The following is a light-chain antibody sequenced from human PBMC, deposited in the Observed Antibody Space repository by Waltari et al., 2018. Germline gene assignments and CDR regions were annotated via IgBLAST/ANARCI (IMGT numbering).Light chain of an antibody. V-gene: IGKV4-1*01. CDR3: QQYYSSPPA. CDR2: WAS. CDR1: RSVLYSSNSKNY. Sequence: DIVMTQSPDSLAVSLGERATINRKSSRSVLYSSNSKNYLAWYQQKPGQPPNLLIYWASTRESGVPDRFSGSGSGTDFTLTISSLQAEDVAVYFCQQYYSSPPAFGQGTKVEIK. J-gene: IGKJ1*01.